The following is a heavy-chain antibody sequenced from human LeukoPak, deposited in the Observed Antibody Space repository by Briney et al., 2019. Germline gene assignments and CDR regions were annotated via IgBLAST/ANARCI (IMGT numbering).Heavy chain of an antibody. CDR2: ISSSSSYI. D-gene: IGHD2-15*01. CDR1: GFTFSSYS. J-gene: IGHJ3*02. CDR3: ARATSESYCSGGSCYPVGVDAFDI. Sequence: EGSLRLSCAASGFTFSSYSMNWVRQAPGKGLEWVSSISSSSSYIYYADSVKGRFTIPRDNAKNSLYLQMNSLRAEDTAVYYCARATSESYCSGGSCYPVGVDAFDIWGQGTMVTVSS. V-gene: IGHV3-21*01.